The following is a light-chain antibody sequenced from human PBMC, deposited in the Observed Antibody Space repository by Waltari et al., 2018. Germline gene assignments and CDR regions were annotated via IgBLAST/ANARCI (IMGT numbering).Light chain of an antibody. CDR3: QTGGHGTWV. Sequence: QLVLTQSPSASASLGASVKLTCTLSSGHSTNLIAWLQQQPVKGPRYLMNVNSDGSHNKGVGIPDRFSGSSSGAERYLTISSLQSEDEADYYCQTGGHGTWVFGGGTRLTVL. CDR2: VNSDGSH. J-gene: IGLJ3*02. CDR1: SGHSTNL. V-gene: IGLV4-69*01.